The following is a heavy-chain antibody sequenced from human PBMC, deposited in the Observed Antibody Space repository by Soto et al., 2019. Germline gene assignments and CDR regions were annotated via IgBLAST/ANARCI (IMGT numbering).Heavy chain of an antibody. Sequence: VQLVESGGGLVKPGGSLRLSCAASGFTFSSYSMNWVRQAPGKGLEWVSSISSSSSYIYYADSVKGRFTISRDNAKNSLYLQMNSLRAEDTAVYYCACPEYCSSTSCSYYYYMDVWGKGTTVTVSS. V-gene: IGHV3-21*01. J-gene: IGHJ6*03. CDR1: GFTFSSYS. D-gene: IGHD2-2*01. CDR3: ACPEYCSSTSCSYYYYMDV. CDR2: ISSSSSYI.